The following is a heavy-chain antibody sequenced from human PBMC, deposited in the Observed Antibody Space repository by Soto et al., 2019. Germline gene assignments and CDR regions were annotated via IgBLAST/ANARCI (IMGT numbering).Heavy chain of an antibody. V-gene: IGHV4-34*01. Sequence: SETLSLTCAVYGGSFSGYYWSWIRQPPGKGLEWIGEINHSGSTNYNPSLKSRVTISVDTAKNQFSLKLSSVTAADTAVYYCASAYYYGSGSYYYWGQGTLVTAPQ. CDR2: INHSGST. J-gene: IGHJ4*02. D-gene: IGHD3-10*01. CDR3: ASAYYYGSGSYYY. CDR1: GGSFSGYY.